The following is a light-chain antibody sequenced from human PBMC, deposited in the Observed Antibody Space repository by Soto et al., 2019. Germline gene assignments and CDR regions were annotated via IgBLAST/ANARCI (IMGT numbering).Light chain of an antibody. CDR1: QSVSSTY. CDR2: GAS. Sequence: EIVLTQSPGTRSLSPGERATLSCRASQSVSSTYLIWYQQKPGQAPRLLIYGASSRATGVPDRFSGGGSRTDFTLTISRLEPEDFAVYYCQQYGSSPRTFGQGTKVDIK. V-gene: IGKV3-20*01. CDR3: QQYGSSPRT. J-gene: IGKJ1*01.